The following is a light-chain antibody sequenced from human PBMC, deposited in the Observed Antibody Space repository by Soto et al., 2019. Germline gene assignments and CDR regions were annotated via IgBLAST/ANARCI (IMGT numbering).Light chain of an antibody. J-gene: IGKJ1*01. Sequence: DVVMTQSPLSLPVTLGQPASISCRSSRSLVYSDGNAYLNWFQQRPGQSPRRLIYKASNRDSGVPDRFSGSGSGTDFTRQINRVEAEDVGVYYCMQGTHWPPTFGRGTRVEI. CDR1: RSLVYSDGNAY. CDR3: MQGTHWPPT. V-gene: IGKV2-30*01. CDR2: KAS.